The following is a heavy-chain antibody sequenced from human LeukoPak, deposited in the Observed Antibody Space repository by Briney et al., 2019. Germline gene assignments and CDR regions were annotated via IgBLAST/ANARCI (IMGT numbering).Heavy chain of an antibody. CDR3: ARGQVVREY. Sequence: PSETLSLTCAVYGGSFSGYYWSWIRQPPGKGLEWIGEIDHSGSINYNPSLKSRVTISADTSKNQFSLKLSSVTAADTAVYYCARGQVVREYWGQGTLVTVSS. V-gene: IGHV4-34*01. D-gene: IGHD2-15*01. J-gene: IGHJ4*02. CDR2: IDHSGSI. CDR1: GGSFSGYY.